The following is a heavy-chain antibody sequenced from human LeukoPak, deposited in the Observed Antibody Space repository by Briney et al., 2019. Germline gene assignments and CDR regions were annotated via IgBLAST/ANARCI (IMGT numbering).Heavy chain of an antibody. CDR2: ISGSGGST. J-gene: IGHJ4*02. CDR1: GFTFSSYG. D-gene: IGHD6-19*01. Sequence: GGSLRLSCAASGFTFSSYGMSWVRQAPGKGLEWVSAISGSGGSTYYADSVKGRFTISRDNSKNTLYLQMNSLRAEDTAVYYCAKDLVLYSSGVAGDYWGQGTLVTVSS. V-gene: IGHV3-23*01. CDR3: AKDLVLYSSGVAGDY.